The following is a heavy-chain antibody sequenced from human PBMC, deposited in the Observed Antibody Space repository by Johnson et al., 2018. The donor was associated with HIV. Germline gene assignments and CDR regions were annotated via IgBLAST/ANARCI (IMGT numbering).Heavy chain of an antibody. CDR2: SGSGGST. CDR3: ARDPITPYERGPDAFDV. D-gene: IGHD2-21*01. J-gene: IGHJ3*01. V-gene: IGHV3-66*03. Sequence: VQLVESGGGLIQPGGSLRLSCAASGFTVSINYMRWVRQAPGKGLEWVSAISGSGGSTYYADSVKGRFTISRDNSKNTLDLQMNSLRAEDTAVYYCARDPITPYERGPDAFDVWGQGTVVTVSS. CDR1: GFTVSINY.